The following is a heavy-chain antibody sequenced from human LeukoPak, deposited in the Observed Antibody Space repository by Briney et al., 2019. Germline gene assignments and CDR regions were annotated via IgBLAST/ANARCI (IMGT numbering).Heavy chain of an antibody. D-gene: IGHD5-18*01. Sequence: GSLLLSCAASGFYFSSYAMDGVRPAPGKGLEWVAVISYDGSNKYYADSVKGRFTISRDNSKNTLYLQMNSLRAEDTAVYYCARALGRVQLWGILVYWGQGTLVTVSS. CDR2: ISYDGSNK. CDR1: GFYFSSYA. J-gene: IGHJ4*02. CDR3: ARALGRVQLWGILVY. V-gene: IGHV3-30-3*01.